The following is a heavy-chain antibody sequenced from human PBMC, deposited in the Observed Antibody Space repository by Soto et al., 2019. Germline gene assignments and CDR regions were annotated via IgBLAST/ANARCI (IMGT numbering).Heavy chain of an antibody. D-gene: IGHD2-2*01. CDR2: IYYSGST. CDR3: ARVVGDCSSTSCRNFDY. V-gene: IGHV4-30-4*01. CDR1: GGPISSGDYY. Sequence: KSSETLSLTCTVSGGPISSGDYYWSWIRQPPGKGLEWIGYIYYSGSTYYNPSLKSRVTISVDTSKNQFSLKLSSVTAADTAVYYCARVVGDCSSTSCRNFDYWGQGTLVTVSS. J-gene: IGHJ4*02.